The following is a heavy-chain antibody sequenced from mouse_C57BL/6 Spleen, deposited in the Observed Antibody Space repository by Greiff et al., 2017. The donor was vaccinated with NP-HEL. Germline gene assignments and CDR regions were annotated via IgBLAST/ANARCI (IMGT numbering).Heavy chain of an antibody. V-gene: IGHV1-52*01. Sequence: QVQLQQPGAELVRPGSSVKLSCKASGYTFTSYWMHWVKQRPIQGLEWIGNIDPSDSETHYNQKFKDKATLTVDKSSSTAYMQLSSRTSEDSAVDYCARGGDVYWYFDVWGTGTTVTVSS. CDR3: ARGGDVYWYFDV. CDR1: GYTFTSYW. D-gene: IGHD3-3*01. J-gene: IGHJ1*03. CDR2: IDPSDSET.